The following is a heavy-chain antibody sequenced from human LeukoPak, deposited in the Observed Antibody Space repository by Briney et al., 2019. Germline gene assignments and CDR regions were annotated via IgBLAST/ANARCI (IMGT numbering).Heavy chain of an antibody. D-gene: IGHD3-10*01. Sequence: PGGSLRLSCAASGFTFSSYEMNWVRQAPGKGLEWVSYISSSGSTIYYADSVKGRFTISRDNAKNSLYLQMNSLRAEDTALYYCAKGSGAYYYYYYMDVWGKGTTVTISS. V-gene: IGHV3-48*03. CDR2: ISSSGSTI. J-gene: IGHJ6*03. CDR3: AKGSGAYYYYYYMDV. CDR1: GFTFSSYE.